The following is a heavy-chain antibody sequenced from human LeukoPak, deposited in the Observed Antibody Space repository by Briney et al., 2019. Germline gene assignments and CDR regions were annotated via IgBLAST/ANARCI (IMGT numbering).Heavy chain of an antibody. J-gene: IGHJ3*01. CDR2: VNPNTGGT. D-gene: IGHD3-22*01. CDR1: GYTFTSYY. V-gene: IGHV1-2*02. Sequence: ASVKVSCKASGYTFTSYYMHWVRLVPGQGLQWMGWVNPNTGGTMYAQRFQGRVTMTRDTSINTAYMDLSSLTSDDTGVYYCARDREYKYDSSGYGSFDLWGQGTMVTVSS. CDR3: ARDREYKYDSSGYGSFDL.